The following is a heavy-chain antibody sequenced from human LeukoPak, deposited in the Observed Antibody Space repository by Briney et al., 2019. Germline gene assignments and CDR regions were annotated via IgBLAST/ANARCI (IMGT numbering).Heavy chain of an antibody. CDR2: VYWDDDK. D-gene: IGHD6-25*01. J-gene: IGHJ4*02. Sequence: ESGPTLVKPTQTLTLTCPFSGFSLSTSGVGVGWIRQPPGKALEWLALVYWDDDKRYSPSLKSRLTITKDTSKKQVVLTMTNMDPVDTATYYCAHKARIGAQFDYWGQGTLVTVSS. V-gene: IGHV2-5*02. CDR1: GFSLSTSGVG. CDR3: AHKARIGAQFDY.